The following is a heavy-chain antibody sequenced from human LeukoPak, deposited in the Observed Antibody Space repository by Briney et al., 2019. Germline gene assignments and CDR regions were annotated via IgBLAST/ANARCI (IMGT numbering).Heavy chain of an antibody. V-gene: IGHV3-23*01. J-gene: IGHJ4*02. CDR1: GFTFSSYA. CDR2: IRDSGSST. Sequence: GALRLSCAASGFTFSSYAMSWVRQAPGKGLEWVSAIRDSGSSTHYADSVKGRFTTSRDNSKNTLFLQMNSLRAEDTAIYYCAKYGPQDSGSSHFDYWGQGALVTVSS. CDR3: AKYGPQDSGSSHFDY. D-gene: IGHD1-26*01.